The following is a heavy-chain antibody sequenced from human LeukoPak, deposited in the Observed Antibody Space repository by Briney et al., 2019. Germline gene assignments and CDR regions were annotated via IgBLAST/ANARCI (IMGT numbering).Heavy chain of an antibody. CDR3: ARGSGTGRPIFDS. Sequence: PSETLSLTCTVSGGSISSSSYYWGWIRQPPGKGLEWIGSIYYSGSTYYNPSLNSRVTISIDMSKNQFSLTLNSVTAADTAVYFCARGSGTGRPIFDSWGQGILVTASS. J-gene: IGHJ4*02. D-gene: IGHD1/OR15-1a*01. CDR1: GGSISSSSYY. CDR2: IYYSGST. V-gene: IGHV4-39*07.